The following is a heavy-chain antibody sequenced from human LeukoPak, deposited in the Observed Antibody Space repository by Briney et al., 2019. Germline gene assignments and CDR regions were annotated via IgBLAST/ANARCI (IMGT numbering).Heavy chain of an antibody. Sequence: SGTLSLTCAVCSGSFSGYYGSWIRQPPGKGLEWIGEINHSGSTNYNPSLKSRVTISVDTSKNQFSLKLSSVTAADTAVYYCARRPGSGWYGRYFDLWGRGTLVTVSS. CDR1: SGSFSGYY. CDR2: INHSGST. J-gene: IGHJ2*01. V-gene: IGHV4-34*01. D-gene: IGHD6-19*01. CDR3: ARRPGSGWYGRYFDL.